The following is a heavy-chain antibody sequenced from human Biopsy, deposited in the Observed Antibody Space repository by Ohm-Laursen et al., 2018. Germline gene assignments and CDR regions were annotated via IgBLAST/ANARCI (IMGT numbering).Heavy chain of an antibody. D-gene: IGHD6-19*01. V-gene: IGHV4-34*01. Sequence: SETLSLTCAVYGGSFSGYYWSWIRQPPGKGLEWIGEINHSGSTNYNPSLKSRVTISVDTSKNQFSLKLSSVTAADMAVYYCARGRLRAVARFDYWGQGTLVTVSS. CDR3: ARGRLRAVARFDY. J-gene: IGHJ4*02. CDR2: INHSGST. CDR1: GGSFSGYY.